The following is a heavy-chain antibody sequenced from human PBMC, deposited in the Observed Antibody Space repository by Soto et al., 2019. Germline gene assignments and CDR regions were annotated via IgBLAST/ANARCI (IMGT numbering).Heavy chain of an antibody. CDR2: IIPIFGTA. CDR3: ARGRTGTVTYFYGLDV. J-gene: IGHJ6*02. CDR1: GGTFSSYA. V-gene: IGHV1-69*12. D-gene: IGHD1-1*01. Sequence: QVQLVQSGAEVKKPGSSMKVSCKASGGTFSSYAISWVRQAPGQGLEWMGGIIPIFGTADYAQKFHGRVTITADESTSTAYMELSSLRSGDTAVYYCARGRTGTVTYFYGLDVWGQGTTVTVAS.